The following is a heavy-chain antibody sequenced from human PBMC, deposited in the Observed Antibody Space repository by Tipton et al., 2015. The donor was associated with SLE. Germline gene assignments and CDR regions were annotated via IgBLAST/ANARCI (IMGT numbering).Heavy chain of an antibody. CDR3: AREAGLSSRSYYHGYMDV. Sequence: LRLSCTVSGGSVSSGSQYWSWIRQSAGKGLEWIGRIYTRGSTNYNPSLMSRVAISLDTSTNQFSLKLSSVTAADTAVYYCAREAGLSSRSYYHGYMDVWGKGTTVTISS. CDR1: GGSVSSGSQY. J-gene: IGHJ6*03. D-gene: IGHD6-13*01. V-gene: IGHV4-61*02. CDR2: IYTRGST.